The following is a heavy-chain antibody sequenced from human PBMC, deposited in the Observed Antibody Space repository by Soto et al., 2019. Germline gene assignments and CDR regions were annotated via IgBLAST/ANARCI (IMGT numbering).Heavy chain of an antibody. D-gene: IGHD3-9*01. J-gene: IGHJ6*02. CDR1: GFTFSSYA. Sequence: EVQLLESGGGLVQPGGSLRLSCAASGFTFSSYAMIWVRQAPGKGLEWVSAISGSGGSTYYADSVKGRFTISRDYSNNTLYLHMNSLRAEDTAVYYCAKDLDYDILTGLGYYYYYGMDVWGQGTTVTVSS. V-gene: IGHV3-23*01. CDR2: ISGSGGST. CDR3: AKDLDYDILTGLGYYYYYGMDV.